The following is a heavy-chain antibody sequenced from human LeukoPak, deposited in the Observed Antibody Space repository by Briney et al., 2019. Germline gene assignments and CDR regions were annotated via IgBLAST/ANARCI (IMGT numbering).Heavy chain of an antibody. Sequence: GGSLRLSCAASGFTFSSYEMNWVRQAPGKGLEWVSYISSSGSTIYYADSVKGRFTISRDNAKNSMYLQMNSLRAEDTAVYYCARDPIAVAGPLGYFDYWGQGTLVTVSS. CDR1: GFTFSSYE. J-gene: IGHJ4*02. D-gene: IGHD6-19*01. V-gene: IGHV3-48*03. CDR3: ARDPIAVAGPLGYFDY. CDR2: ISSSGSTI.